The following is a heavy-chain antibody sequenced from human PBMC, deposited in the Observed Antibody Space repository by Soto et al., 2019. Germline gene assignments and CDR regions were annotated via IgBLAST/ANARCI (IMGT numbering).Heavy chain of an antibody. D-gene: IGHD3-9*01. CDR2: INAGNGNT. J-gene: IGHJ5*02. Sequence: GASVKVSCKASGYTFTSYAMHWVRQAPGQRLEWMGWINAGNGNTKYSQKFQGRVTITRDTSASTAYMELSSLRSEDTAVYYCARGRYDILTASGDWFDPWGQGTLVTVSS. CDR1: GYTFTSYA. CDR3: ARGRYDILTASGDWFDP. V-gene: IGHV1-3*01.